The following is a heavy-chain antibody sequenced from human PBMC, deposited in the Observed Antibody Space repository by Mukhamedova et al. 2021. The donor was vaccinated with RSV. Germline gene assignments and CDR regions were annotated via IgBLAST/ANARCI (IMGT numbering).Heavy chain of an antibody. Sequence: IRQAPGKGLEWVSYISSSGSTIYYADSVKGRFTTSRDNAKNSLYLQMNSLRAEDTAVYYCARYVDGSGSYRRFDYWGQGTLVTVSS. CDR3: ARYVDGSGSYRRFDY. D-gene: IGHD3-10*01. CDR2: ISSSGSTI. V-gene: IGHV3-11*01. J-gene: IGHJ4*02.